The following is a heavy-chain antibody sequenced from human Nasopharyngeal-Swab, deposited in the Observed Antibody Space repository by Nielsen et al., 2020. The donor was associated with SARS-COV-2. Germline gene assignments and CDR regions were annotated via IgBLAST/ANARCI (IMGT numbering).Heavy chain of an antibody. CDR3: AKGYSSGWFPYEY. V-gene: IGHV3-23*01. CDR2: ISGSGGTI. Sequence: SGVSGFTFSNYAMNWVRQAPGQGLEWFSGISGSGGTIYYVDSVKGRFTISRDNSRNSLYLHMSNLRAEDTAIYYCAKGYSSGWFPYEYWGQGTLVTVSS. D-gene: IGHD6-19*01. J-gene: IGHJ4*02. CDR1: GFTFSNYA.